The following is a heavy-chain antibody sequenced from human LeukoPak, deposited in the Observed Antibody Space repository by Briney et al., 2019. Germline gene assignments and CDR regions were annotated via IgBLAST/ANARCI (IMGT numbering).Heavy chain of an antibody. D-gene: IGHD2-2*01. Sequence: PSETLSLTCTVSGASISSSGCYWGWIRQPPGKGLEWIGNIYYSGNTYYNPSLKSRVTISVDTSENQFSLRLSSVTAADTAVYYCARGVTYDQHYWGQGTLVTVPS. J-gene: IGHJ4*02. CDR2: IYYSGNT. CDR1: GASISSSGCY. V-gene: IGHV4-39*01. CDR3: ARGVTYDQHY.